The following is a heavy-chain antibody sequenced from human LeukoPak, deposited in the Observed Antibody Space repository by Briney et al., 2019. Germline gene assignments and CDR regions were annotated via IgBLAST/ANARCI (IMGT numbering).Heavy chain of an antibody. CDR3: ARLVTSYFDS. D-gene: IGHD4-11*01. Sequence: GESLKISLKGSGYIFTTYWIAWVPQIPGKGLEWMGIIYPGDSDTRYSPSFQGQVNISADKYITTAYLQWSSLKASHTAMYYCARLVTSYFDSWGQGTLVTVSS. CDR2: IYPGDSDT. V-gene: IGHV5-51*01. J-gene: IGHJ4*02. CDR1: GYIFTTYW.